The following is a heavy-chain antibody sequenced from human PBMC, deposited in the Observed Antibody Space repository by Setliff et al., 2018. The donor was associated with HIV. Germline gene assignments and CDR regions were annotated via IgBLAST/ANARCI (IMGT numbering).Heavy chain of an antibody. Sequence: SETLSLTCAVSGGSISSSNWWSWVRQPPGKGLEWIGCIYQSGSTYYNVSLKSRVIISVDTSKNQFSLKLNSVTAADTAVYYCARGQGLLLWFGELPRDNWFDPWGQGTLVTVSS. CDR2: IYQSGST. D-gene: IGHD3-10*01. CDR1: GGSISSSNW. V-gene: IGHV4-4*02. J-gene: IGHJ5*02. CDR3: ARGQGLLLWFGELPRDNWFDP.